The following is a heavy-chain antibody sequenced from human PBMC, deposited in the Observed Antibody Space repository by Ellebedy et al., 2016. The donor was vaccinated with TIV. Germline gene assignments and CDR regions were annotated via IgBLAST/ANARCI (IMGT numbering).Heavy chain of an antibody. J-gene: IGHJ6*02. Sequence: SETLSLXXTVSGGSISSGGYYWSWIRQHPGKGLEWIGYIYYSGSTYYNPSLKSRVTISVDTSKNQFSLKLSSVNAADTAVYYCARDFEVNHYGMDVWGQGTTVTVSS. CDR2: IYYSGST. CDR1: GGSISSGGYY. CDR3: ARDFEVNHYGMDV. D-gene: IGHD3-9*01. V-gene: IGHV4-31*03.